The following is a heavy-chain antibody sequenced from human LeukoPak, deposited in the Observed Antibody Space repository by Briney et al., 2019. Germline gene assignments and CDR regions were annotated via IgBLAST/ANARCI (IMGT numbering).Heavy chain of an antibody. CDR2: ISAYNGKT. J-gene: IGHJ4*02. Sequence: ASVEVSCKASGFTFSSYGISWVRQAPGQGLEWMGWISAYNGKTNYAQKFQGRVTMTTDTSTSTAYMDLRSLRSVDTAVYYCARGGALTSFDSWGQGTLITVSS. CDR1: GFTFSSYG. D-gene: IGHD1-26*01. CDR3: ARGGALTSFDS. V-gene: IGHV1-18*01.